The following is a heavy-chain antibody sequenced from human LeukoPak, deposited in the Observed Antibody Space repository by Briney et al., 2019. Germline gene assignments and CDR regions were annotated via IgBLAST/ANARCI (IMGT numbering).Heavy chain of an antibody. Sequence: GGTLRLSCAASGFTFSSYAMSWVRQAPGKGLEWVSAISGSGGSTYYADSVKGRFTISRDNSKNTLYLQMNSLRAEDTAVYYCAKGPQREYFQHWGQGTLVTVSS. CDR3: AKGPQREYFQH. V-gene: IGHV3-23*01. CDR1: GFTFSSYA. CDR2: ISGSGGST. D-gene: IGHD1-26*01. J-gene: IGHJ1*01.